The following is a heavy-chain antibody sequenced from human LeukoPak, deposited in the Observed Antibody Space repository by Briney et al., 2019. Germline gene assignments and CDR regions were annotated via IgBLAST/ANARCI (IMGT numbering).Heavy chain of an antibody. Sequence: GGSLRLSCAGSGFTFSSYTMNWVRQAPGKGLVWVSRINSDGSSTSYADSVKGRFTISRDNAKNTLYLQMNSLRAEDTAVYYCARGSVRFDYWGQGTLVTVSS. CDR1: GFTFSSYT. CDR3: ARGSVRFDY. D-gene: IGHD3-10*02. CDR2: INSDGSST. J-gene: IGHJ4*02. V-gene: IGHV3-74*01.